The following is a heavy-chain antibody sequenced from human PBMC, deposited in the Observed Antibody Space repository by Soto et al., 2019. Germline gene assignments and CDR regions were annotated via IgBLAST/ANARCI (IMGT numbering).Heavy chain of an antibody. CDR1: GGSISSSSYY. CDR3: ARRGSGSYSDY. V-gene: IGHV4-39*01. CDR2: IYYSGST. J-gene: IGHJ4*02. D-gene: IGHD3-10*01. Sequence: QLQLQESGPGLVKPSETLSLTCTVSGGSISSSSYYWGWIRQPPGKGLEWIGSIYYSGSTYYNPSLNSRVTISVDTSKNQISLKLSSVTAADTAVYYCARRGSGSYSDYWGQGTLVTVSS.